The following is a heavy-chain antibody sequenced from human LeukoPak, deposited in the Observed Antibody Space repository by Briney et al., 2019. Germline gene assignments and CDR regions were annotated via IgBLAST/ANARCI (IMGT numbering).Heavy chain of an antibody. CDR3: ARDSRSWPTNWFDP. V-gene: IGHV1-18*01. J-gene: IGHJ5*02. D-gene: IGHD6-13*01. CDR1: GYTFTSYG. Sequence: ASVKVSCKASGYTFTSYGIGWVRQAPGQGLEWMGWISAYNGNTNYAQKLQGRVTMTTDTSTSTAYMELRSLRSDDTAVYYCARDSRSWPTNWFDPWGQGTLVTVS. CDR2: ISAYNGNT.